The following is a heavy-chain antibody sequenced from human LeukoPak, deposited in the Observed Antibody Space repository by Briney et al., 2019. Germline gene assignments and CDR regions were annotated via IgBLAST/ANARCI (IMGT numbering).Heavy chain of an antibody. CDR1: SGSFSGYY. CDR2: INHSGST. J-gene: IGHJ6*02. V-gene: IGHV4-34*01. Sequence: KTSETLSLTCAVYSGSFSGYYWSWIHQPPGKGLEWIGEINHSGSTNYNPSLKSRVTISVDTSKNQFSLKLSSGTAADTAVYYCARGSVLLWFGELLTQNYYYGMDVWGQGTTVTVSS. CDR3: ARGSVLLWFGELLTQNYYYGMDV. D-gene: IGHD3-10*01.